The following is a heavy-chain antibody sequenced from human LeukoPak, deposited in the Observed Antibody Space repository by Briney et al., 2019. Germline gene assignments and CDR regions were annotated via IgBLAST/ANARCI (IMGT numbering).Heavy chain of an antibody. CDR3: ARDLPWLVRYFDY. Sequence: ASVKVSCKASGYTFTGYFMHWVRQAPGQGLEGMGWINPNSGGTNYAQKFQGTVTMTRDTSISTAYMQLSRLRSDDTAVYYCARDLPWLVRYFDYWGQGTLVTVSS. CDR1: GYTFTGYF. D-gene: IGHD6-19*01. J-gene: IGHJ4*02. V-gene: IGHV1-2*02. CDR2: INPNSGGT.